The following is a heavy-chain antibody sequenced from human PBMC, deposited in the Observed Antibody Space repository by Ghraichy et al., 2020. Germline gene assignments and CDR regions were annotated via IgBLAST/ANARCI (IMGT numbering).Heavy chain of an antibody. CDR3: ARDWADTTMRSQDY. Sequence: GESQNISCAASGFTFNNYWMTWVRQAPGKGLEWVAMIKPDGSEKYYVDSVKGRFTISRDNAKNSLYLQMNSLRAEDTAVYYCARDWADTTMRSQDYWGQGTLVTVSS. CDR2: IKPDGSEK. V-gene: IGHV3-7*03. CDR1: GFTFNNYW. D-gene: IGHD5-18*01. J-gene: IGHJ4*02.